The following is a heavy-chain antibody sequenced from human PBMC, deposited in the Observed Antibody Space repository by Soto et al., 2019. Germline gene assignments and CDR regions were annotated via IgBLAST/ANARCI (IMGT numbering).Heavy chain of an antibody. J-gene: IGHJ4*02. V-gene: IGHV1-69*01. Sequence: QVQLVQSGAEVKKPGSSVKVSCKASGGTFSSYAISWVRQAPGQGLEWMGGIIPIFGTANYAQKFQGRVTITADESTSTAYMELSSLRSEDTAAYYCASVSEQRNGSGSYLIFDYWGQGTLVTVSS. CDR3: ASVSEQRNGSGSYLIFDY. CDR1: GGTFSSYA. CDR2: IIPIFGTA. D-gene: IGHD3-10*01.